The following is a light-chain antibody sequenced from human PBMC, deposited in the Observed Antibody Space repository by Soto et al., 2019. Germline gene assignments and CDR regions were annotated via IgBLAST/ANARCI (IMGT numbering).Light chain of an antibody. CDR3: SSYAGSQKV. CDR1: SSDVGAYKY. V-gene: IGLV2-8*01. CDR2: EVT. J-gene: IGLJ2*01. Sequence: QSALTQPPSASGSPGQSVTISCTGTSSDVGAYKYVSWYQQHPGKAPKLLLYEVTKRPSGVPDRFSGSKSGNTASLPVSGLQAEDEADYYCSSYAGSQKVFGGGTKLTVL.